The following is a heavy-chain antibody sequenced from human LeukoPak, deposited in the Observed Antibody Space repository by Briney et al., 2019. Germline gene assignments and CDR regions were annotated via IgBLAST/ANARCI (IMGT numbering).Heavy chain of an antibody. D-gene: IGHD4-17*01. CDR3: ARDGGSYGAVDY. Sequence: SETLSLTCTVSGGSISSYYWSWVRQPPGKGLEWIGYVSYDGSTNYSPSLKSRVTISLYTSKNQYSLNLSSVTAADTAVYYCARDGGSYGAVDYWGQGTLVTVSS. CDR2: VSYDGST. J-gene: IGHJ4*02. CDR1: GGSISSYY. V-gene: IGHV4-59*01.